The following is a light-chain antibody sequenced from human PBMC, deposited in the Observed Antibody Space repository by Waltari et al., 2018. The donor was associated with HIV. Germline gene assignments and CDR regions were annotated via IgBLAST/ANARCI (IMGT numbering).Light chain of an antibody. V-gene: IGLV2-14*01. J-gene: IGLJ2*01. CDR2: EVS. CDR1: SSDQRSYNY. CDR3: SSYISNITWV. Sequence: QSALTQPAPVSGSPGQSITIPRTGTSSDQRSYNYVPCYQQHPGNAPKLVIYEVSNRPSGFTNRFSGSKSGNTASLTISGLQAEDEADYYCSSYISNITWVFGGGTKVTVL.